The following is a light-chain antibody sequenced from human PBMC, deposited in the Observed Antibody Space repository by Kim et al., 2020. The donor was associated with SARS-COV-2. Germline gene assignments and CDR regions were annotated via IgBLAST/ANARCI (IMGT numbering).Light chain of an antibody. CDR3: QQYNYWPPWT. Sequence: PGERATLSCRASQSIRADLAWYQQKSGQAPRLLIYDASTRATGVPARFTGSGSGTDFTLTINGLQSEDFAMYYCQQYNYWPPWTFGQGTKVDIK. CDR1: QSIRAD. CDR2: DAS. J-gene: IGKJ1*01. V-gene: IGKV3-15*01.